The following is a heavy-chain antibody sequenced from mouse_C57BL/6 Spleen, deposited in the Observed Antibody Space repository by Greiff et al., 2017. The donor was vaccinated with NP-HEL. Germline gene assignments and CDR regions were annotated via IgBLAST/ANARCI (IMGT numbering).Heavy chain of an antibody. Sequence: EVMLVESGGGLVQPGGSLSLSCAASGFTFTDYYMSWVRQPPGKALAWLGFIRNKANGYTTEYSASVKGRFTISRDNSQSILYLQMNALRAEDSATYYCARYPDYDYDGYYAMDYWGQGTSVTVSS. CDR1: GFTFTDYY. V-gene: IGHV7-3*01. J-gene: IGHJ4*01. CDR3: ARYPDYDYDGYYAMDY. D-gene: IGHD2-4*01. CDR2: IRNKANGYTT.